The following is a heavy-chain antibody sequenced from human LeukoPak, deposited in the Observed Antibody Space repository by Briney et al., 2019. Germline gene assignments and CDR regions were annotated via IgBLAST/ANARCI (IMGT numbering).Heavy chain of an antibody. V-gene: IGHV4-34*01. Sequence: PSETLSLTCAVYGGSFSGYYWSWIRQPPGKGLEWIGEINHSGSTNYNPSLKSRVTISVDTSKNQFSLKLSSVTAADTAVYYCARGRTGNWYFDLWGRGTLVTVSS. D-gene: IGHD7-27*01. CDR3: ARGRTGNWYFDL. J-gene: IGHJ2*01. CDR1: GGSFSGYY. CDR2: INHSGST.